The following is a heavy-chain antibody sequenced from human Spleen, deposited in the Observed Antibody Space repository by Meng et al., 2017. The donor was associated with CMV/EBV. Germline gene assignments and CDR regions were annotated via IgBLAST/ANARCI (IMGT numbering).Heavy chain of an antibody. CDR3: ARDPVDTSFDY. J-gene: IGHJ4*02. CDR2: IYYSGST. D-gene: IGHD5-18*01. V-gene: IGHV4-31*03. Sequence: QPQESGPGLVKPPQTLSHTCTVSGGSIRICGYYWSWIRQHPGKGLEWIGYIYYSGSTHYNPSLKSRVTISVDTSKNQFSLKLSSVTAADTAVYYCARDPVDTSFDYWGQGTLVTVSS. CDR1: GGSIRICGYY.